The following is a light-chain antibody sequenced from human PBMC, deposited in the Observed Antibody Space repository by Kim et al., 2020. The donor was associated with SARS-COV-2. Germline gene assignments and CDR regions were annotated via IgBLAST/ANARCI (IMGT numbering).Light chain of an antibody. CDR2: KND. V-gene: IGLV1-44*01. CDR3: AAWDASLNVVV. CDR1: SSNIGRTT. Sequence: GHRVTISCSGSSSNIGRTTVNWYQQLPGRAPKVLISKNDQRPSGVPDRFSGFKSGTSASLAISGLQTEDEADYYCAAWDASLNVVVFGGGTQLTVL. J-gene: IGLJ2*01.